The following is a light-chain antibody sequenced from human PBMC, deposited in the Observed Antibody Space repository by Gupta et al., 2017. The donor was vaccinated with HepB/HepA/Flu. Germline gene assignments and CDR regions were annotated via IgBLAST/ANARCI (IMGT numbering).Light chain of an antibody. CDR2: EVS. Sequence: QSALTQPASVSGSPGQSITISCTGTSSDVGSYNLVSWYQQHPGKAPKLMIYEVSKRPSGVSNRFSGSKSGNTAYLTISGLQAEDEADYYCCSYAGSSTLYVFGTGTKVTVL. CDR3: CSYAGSSTLYV. V-gene: IGLV2-23*02. CDR1: SSDVGSYNL. J-gene: IGLJ1*01.